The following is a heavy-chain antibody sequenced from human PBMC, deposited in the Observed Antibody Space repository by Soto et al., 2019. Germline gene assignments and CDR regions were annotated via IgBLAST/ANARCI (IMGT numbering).Heavy chain of an antibody. V-gene: IGHV3-9*01. CDR3: AKGGGEYHSSSMGRAYFDR. J-gene: IGHJ4*02. D-gene: IGHD6-6*01. CDR2: ISWNSGDI. CDR1: GFSFDDYA. Sequence: EVHLVESGGDLVQPGNSLRLSCAASGFSFDDYAMHWVRQAPGKGLEWVSGISWNSGDIGYADSVKRRFTISRDNAKNSLYLQMKSLRGEDTALYYCAKGGGEYHSSSMGRAYFDRWGQGTLVTVSS.